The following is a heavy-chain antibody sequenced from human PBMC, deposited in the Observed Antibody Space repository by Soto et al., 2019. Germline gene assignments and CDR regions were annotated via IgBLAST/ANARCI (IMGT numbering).Heavy chain of an antibody. Sequence: GSLRLSCAASGFTFSRYSMNWVRQAPGKGLEWVSSISGSSSYIYYADSVKGRFTISRDNAKNSLYLQMNSLRAEDTAVYYCARDFRNYDFWSGYYDYWGQGTLVTVPS. V-gene: IGHV3-21*01. CDR3: ARDFRNYDFWSGYYDY. CDR1: GFTFSRYS. D-gene: IGHD3-3*01. CDR2: ISGSSSYI. J-gene: IGHJ4*02.